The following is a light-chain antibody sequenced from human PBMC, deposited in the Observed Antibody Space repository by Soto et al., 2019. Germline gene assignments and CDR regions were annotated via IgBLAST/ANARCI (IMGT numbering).Light chain of an antibody. Sequence: QSVLTQPLSVSGSPGQSVTISCTGTTTNVATYNYVSWYQHHPGKAPKLILYNVSERPSGVSDRFSGSKSGNAASLTISGLQADDEADYYCCSYEGSSNWLFDGGTKLTVL. CDR3: CSYEGSSNWL. V-gene: IGLV2-11*01. CDR2: NVS. CDR1: TTNVATYNY. J-gene: IGLJ3*02.